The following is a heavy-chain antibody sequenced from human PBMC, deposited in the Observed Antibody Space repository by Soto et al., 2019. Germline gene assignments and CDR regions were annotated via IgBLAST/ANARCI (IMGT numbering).Heavy chain of an antibody. CDR3: PTVDTAMVYYYYGMDV. CDR1: GFTFSSYA. V-gene: IGHV3-23*01. CDR2: ISGSGGST. D-gene: IGHD5-18*01. Sequence: GGSLRLSCAASGFTFSSYAMSWVRQAPGKGLEWVSAISGSGGSTYYADSVKGRFTISRDNSTNTLYLQMNSLRAEDTAVYYCPTVDTAMVYYYYGMDVWGQGTTVTVSS. J-gene: IGHJ6*02.